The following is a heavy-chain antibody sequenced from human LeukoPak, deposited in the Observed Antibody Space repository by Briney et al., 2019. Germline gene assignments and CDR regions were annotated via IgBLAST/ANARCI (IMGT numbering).Heavy chain of an antibody. CDR2: IKQDGSEK. V-gene: IGHV3-7*03. D-gene: IGHD6-13*01. J-gene: IGHJ6*02. CDR1: GFTFSSYW. CDR3: ARDGYSSSLYYYFYGMDV. Sequence: GGSLRLSCAASGFTFSSYWMSWVRQAPGKGLGWVANIKQDGSEKYYVDSVKGRFTISRDNAKNSLYLQMNSLRAEDTAVYYCARDGYSSSLYYYFYGMDVWGQGTTVTVSS.